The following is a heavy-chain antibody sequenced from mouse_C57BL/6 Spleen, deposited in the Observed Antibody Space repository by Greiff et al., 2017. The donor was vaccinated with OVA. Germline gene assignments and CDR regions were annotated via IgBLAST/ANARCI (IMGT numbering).Heavy chain of an antibody. D-gene: IGHD1-1*01. CDR3: ARSLYYGGRGDYFDY. J-gene: IGHJ2*01. CDR2: ISSGSSTI. Sequence: VQLKESGGGLVKPGGSLKLSCAASGFTFSDYGMHWVRQAPEKGLEWVAYISSGSSTIYYADTVKGRFTISRDNAKNTLFLQMTSLRSEDTAMYYCARSLYYGGRGDYFDYWGQGTTLTVSS. V-gene: IGHV5-17*01. CDR1: GFTFSDYG.